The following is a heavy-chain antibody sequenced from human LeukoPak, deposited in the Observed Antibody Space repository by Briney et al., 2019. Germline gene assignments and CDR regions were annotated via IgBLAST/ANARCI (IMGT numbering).Heavy chain of an antibody. D-gene: IGHD3-10*01. CDR3: AKRGPGSPESGKYYFDY. Sequence: PGGSLRLSCAASGFTFSNCAMSWVRQAPGKGLEWVSTITGSASSTYDADSVKGRFTISRDNFKNTLYLQMNSLRAEDTAVYYCAKRGPGSPESGKYYFDYWGQGTLVTVSS. V-gene: IGHV3-23*01. CDR1: GFTFSNCA. J-gene: IGHJ4*02. CDR2: ITGSASST.